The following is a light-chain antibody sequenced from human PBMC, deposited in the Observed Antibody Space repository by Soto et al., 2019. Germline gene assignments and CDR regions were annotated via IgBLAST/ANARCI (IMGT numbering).Light chain of an antibody. J-gene: IGLJ1*01. CDR2: DVS. CDR1: SSDVGGYNY. Sequence: QSVLTQPASVSVSPGQSITISCTGTSSDVGGYNYVSWYQQHPGKAPKIMIYDVSNRPSGVSNRFSGSKSGNTASLTFSGLQAEDEADYYCSSYTSSSTYVFGTGTKVTVL. CDR3: SSYTSSSTYV. V-gene: IGLV2-14*01.